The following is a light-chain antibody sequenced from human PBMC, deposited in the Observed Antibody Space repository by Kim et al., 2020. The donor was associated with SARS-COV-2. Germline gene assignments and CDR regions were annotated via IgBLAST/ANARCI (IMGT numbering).Light chain of an antibody. CDR2: DVH. V-gene: IGLV2-14*03. CDR3: SSHTTSSTYV. Sequence: GQAFTISCTGTSNDVARYDYVSWYQQHPGKVPKLLIYDVHERPSGVSNRFSGSKSGDTAFLIISGLQAEDEADYYCSSHTTSSTYVFGSGTKVTVL. J-gene: IGLJ1*01. CDR1: SNDVARYDY.